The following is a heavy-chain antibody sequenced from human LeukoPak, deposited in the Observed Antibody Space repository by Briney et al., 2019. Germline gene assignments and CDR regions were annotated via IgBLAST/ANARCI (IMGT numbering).Heavy chain of an antibody. CDR3: ARVGSNYYYYYYMDV. J-gene: IGHJ6*03. D-gene: IGHD3-16*01. CDR1: GGSFSGYY. Sequence: SETLSLTCAVYGGSFSGYYWSWIRQPPGKGLEWIGYIYYSGSTNYNPSLKSRVTISVDTSKNQFSLKLSSVTAADTAVYYCARVGSNYYYYYYMDVWGKGTTVTVSS. V-gene: IGHV4-59*01. CDR2: IYYSGST.